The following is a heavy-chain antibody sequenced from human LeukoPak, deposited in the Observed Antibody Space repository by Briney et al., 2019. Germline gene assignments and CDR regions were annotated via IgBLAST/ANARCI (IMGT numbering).Heavy chain of an antibody. Sequence: ASVKVSCKASAYTFTAYYMHWVRQAPGQGLEWMGWIDTNSGDTKYAQKFQGRVTITRDTSIGTAYMELSSLISDDTAVYYCASEAFCAGDSCSLHMNAAWGPGTPVTVSS. D-gene: IGHD5-12*01. CDR1: AYTFTAYY. V-gene: IGHV1-2*02. J-gene: IGHJ5*02. CDR3: ASEAFCAGDSCSLHMNAA. CDR2: IDTNSGDT.